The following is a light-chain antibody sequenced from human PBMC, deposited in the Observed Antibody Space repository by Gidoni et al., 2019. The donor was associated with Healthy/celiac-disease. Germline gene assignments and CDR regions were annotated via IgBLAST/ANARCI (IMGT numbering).Light chain of an antibody. V-gene: IGKV1-8*01. CDR1: QGISSY. CDR2: AAS. J-gene: IGKJ4*01. CDR3: QQYYSYPLT. Sequence: AIRMTQSPSSFSASTGDRVTITRRPSQGISSYLAWYQQKPGKPPKLLIYAASTLQSGVPSRFSGSGSGTDFTLTISCLQSEDFATYYCQQYYSYPLTFGGGTKVEIK.